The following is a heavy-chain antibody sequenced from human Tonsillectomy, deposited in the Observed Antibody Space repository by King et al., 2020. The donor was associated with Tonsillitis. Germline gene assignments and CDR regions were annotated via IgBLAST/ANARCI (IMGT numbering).Heavy chain of an antibody. J-gene: IGHJ4*02. CDR2: IYPVDSDA. CDR1: GYSFTSYW. D-gene: IGHD6-13*01. V-gene: IGHV5-51*01. CDR3: ARSRGSSWANFDY. Sequence: EGQLVQAGAEVKKPGESLKISCKCSGYSFTSYWVGWVRQMPGKGLEWMGIIYPVDSDARYSLSFQGQCTISADKSISTAYLQWSSLKASDTAMYYCARSRGSSWANFDYWGQGTLVTVSS.